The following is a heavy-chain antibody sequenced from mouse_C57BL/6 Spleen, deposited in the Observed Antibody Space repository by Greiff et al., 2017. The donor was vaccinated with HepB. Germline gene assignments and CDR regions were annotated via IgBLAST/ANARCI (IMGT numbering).Heavy chain of an antibody. CDR3: AREGYYDYDERGFAY. V-gene: IGHV5-17*01. CDR2: ISSGSSTI. CDR1: GFTFSDYG. Sequence: EVQRVESGGGLVKPGGSLKLSCAASGFTFSDYGMHWVRQAPEKGLEWVAYISSGSSTIYYADTVKGRFTISRDNAKNTLFLQMTSLRSEDTAMYYCAREGYYDYDERGFAYWGQGTLVTVSA. D-gene: IGHD2-4*01. J-gene: IGHJ3*01.